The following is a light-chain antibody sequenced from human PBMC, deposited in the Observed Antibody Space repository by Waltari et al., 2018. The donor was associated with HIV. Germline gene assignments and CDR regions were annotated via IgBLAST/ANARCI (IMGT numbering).Light chain of an antibody. CDR3: SSYAGSNNLV. V-gene: IGLV2-8*01. Sequence: QSALTQPPSAPGSPGQSVTISCTGTNSDVGGYNFVSGYQQHPGKAPKLMIFEVSKRPSGVPDRFSGSKSANTASLTVSGLQAEDEADYYCSSYAGSNNLVFGGGTKLTVL. J-gene: IGLJ2*01. CDR2: EVS. CDR1: NSDVGGYNF.